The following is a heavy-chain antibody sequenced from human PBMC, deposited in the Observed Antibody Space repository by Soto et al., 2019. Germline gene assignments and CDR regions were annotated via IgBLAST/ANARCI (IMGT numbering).Heavy chain of an antibody. D-gene: IGHD2-2*01. CDR3: AKDLVASGDV. CDR1: GFTFSSYT. V-gene: IGHV3-23*01. CDR2: ISNSGIST. Sequence: PGGSLRLSCAASGFTFSSYTMSWVRQAPGKGLEWVSGISNSGISTYYADSVKGRFTISRDNSKNTLYLQMNSLRAEDTAVYYCAKDLVASGDVWGQGTTVTVSS. J-gene: IGHJ6*02.